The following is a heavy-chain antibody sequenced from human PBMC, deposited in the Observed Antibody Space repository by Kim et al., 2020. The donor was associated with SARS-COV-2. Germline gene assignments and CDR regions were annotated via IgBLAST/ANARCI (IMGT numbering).Heavy chain of an antibody. D-gene: IGHD5-18*01. CDR2: ISYDGSNK. V-gene: IGHV3-30*18. CDR1: GFTFSSYG. CDR3: AKEASLMVTSYFDY. Sequence: GGSLRLSCAASGFTFSSYGMHWVRQAPGKGLEWVAVISYDGSNKYYADSVKGRFTISRDNSKNTLYLQMNSLRAEDTAVYYCAKEASLMVTSYFDYWGQG. J-gene: IGHJ4*02.